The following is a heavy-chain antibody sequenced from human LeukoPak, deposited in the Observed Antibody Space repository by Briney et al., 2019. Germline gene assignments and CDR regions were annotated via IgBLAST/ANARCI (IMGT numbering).Heavy chain of an antibody. V-gene: IGHV1-69*05. CDR2: IIPIFGTT. D-gene: IGHD4-17*01. CDR1: GGTFISYA. J-gene: IGHJ4*02. CDR3: ARESPSYGDTYYFDY. Sequence: ASVKVSCKASGGTFISYAISWVRQAPGQGLEWMGGIIPIFGTTNYAQKFQGRVTITTDESTSTAYMELSSLRSEDTAVYYCARESPSYGDTYYFDYWGQGTLVTVSS.